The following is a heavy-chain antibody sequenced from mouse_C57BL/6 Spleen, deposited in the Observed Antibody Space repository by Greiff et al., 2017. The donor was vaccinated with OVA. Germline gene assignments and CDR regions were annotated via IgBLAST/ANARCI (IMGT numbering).Heavy chain of an antibody. CDR2: IYPGDGDT. CDR3: AREDYYYGSSGAWFAY. J-gene: IGHJ3*01. V-gene: IGHV1-82*01. CDR1: GYAFSSSW. D-gene: IGHD1-1*01. Sequence: QVQLQQSGPELVKPGASVKISCKASGYAFSSSWMNWVKQRPGKGLEWIGRIYPGDGDTNYNGKFKGKATLTADKSSSTAYMQLSSLTSEDSAVYFCAREDYYYGSSGAWFAYWGQGTLVTVSA.